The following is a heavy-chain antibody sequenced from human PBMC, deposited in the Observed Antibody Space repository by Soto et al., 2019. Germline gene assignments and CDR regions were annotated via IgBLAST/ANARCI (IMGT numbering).Heavy chain of an antibody. J-gene: IGHJ4*02. D-gene: IGHD3-22*01. Sequence: QVQLVESGGGLVKTGGSLRIVCEASGFTFSVYYMSWVRQAPGKGLEWVSYISSSGNIIYYADSVKGRFTISRDNAKNSVYLQMNSLRAEDTALYFCAKMSSENYYDPVFSWGQGTLVTVSS. V-gene: IGHV3-11*01. CDR1: GFTFSVYY. CDR2: ISSSGNII. CDR3: AKMSSENYYDPVFS.